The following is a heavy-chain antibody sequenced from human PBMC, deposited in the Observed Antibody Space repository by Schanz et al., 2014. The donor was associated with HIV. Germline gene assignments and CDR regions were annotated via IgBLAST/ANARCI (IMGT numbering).Heavy chain of an antibody. CDR2: MYYSGST. J-gene: IGHJ4*02. CDR1: GGSISSGGHY. D-gene: IGHD3-22*01. V-gene: IGHV4-31*03. Sequence: QVQLQESGPGLVKPSQTLSLTCTVAGGSISSGGHYWSWIRQHPAKGLEWIGYMYYSGSTYYNPSLQSRVTISVETSKNQFSLKLSSVTAADTAVYYCARSYYYDGSPLPLDSWGQGTLVTVSS. CDR3: ARSYYYDGSPLPLDS.